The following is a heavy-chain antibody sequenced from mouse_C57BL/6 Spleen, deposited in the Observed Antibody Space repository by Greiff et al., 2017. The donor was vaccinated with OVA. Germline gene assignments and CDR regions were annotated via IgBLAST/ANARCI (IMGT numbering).Heavy chain of an antibody. CDR3: TRDYYGSHWYFDV. CDR1: GYTFTDYE. CDR2: IDPETGGT. D-gene: IGHD1-1*01. J-gene: IGHJ1*03. Sequence: VKLLESGAELVRPGASVTLSCKASGYTFTDYEMHWVKQTPVHGLEWIGAIDPETGGTAYNQKFKGKAILTADKSSSTAYMELRSLTSEDSAVYYCTRDYYGSHWYFDVWGTGTTVTVSS. V-gene: IGHV1-15*01.